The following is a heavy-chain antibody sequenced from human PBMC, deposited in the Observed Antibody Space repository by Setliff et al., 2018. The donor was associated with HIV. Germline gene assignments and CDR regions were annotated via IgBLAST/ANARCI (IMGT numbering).Heavy chain of an antibody. CDR3: AKYAYSEEVGVSWFDP. J-gene: IGHJ5*02. CDR1: GGSISDSH. Sequence: SETLSLTCSVSGGSISDSHWSWIRQPAGKGLEWLGRFYTNGNTYYNPSLRSRVTVSVDASKNRFTLKMTYMTAADTAIYYCAKYAYSEEVGVSWFDPWGPGILVTVSS. CDR2: FYTNGNT. V-gene: IGHV4-4*07. D-gene: IGHD2-8*01.